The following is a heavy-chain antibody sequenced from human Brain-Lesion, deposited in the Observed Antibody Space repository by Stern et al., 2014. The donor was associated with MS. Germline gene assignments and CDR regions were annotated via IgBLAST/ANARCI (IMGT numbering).Heavy chain of an antibody. Sequence: QLQLQASGPGLVKPSETLSLTCTVSGGSISSSNHYWGWIRQPPGKGLEWIGAIYYSGTTSYGPPLKSRVTISVDTSKTHFSLTLSSGTAADTAVYYCARLVAGFYFDFWGPGSPVTVSS. J-gene: IGHJ4*02. CDR3: ARLVAGFYFDF. V-gene: IGHV4-39*01. D-gene: IGHD6-19*01. CDR2: IYYSGTT. CDR1: GGSISSSNHY.